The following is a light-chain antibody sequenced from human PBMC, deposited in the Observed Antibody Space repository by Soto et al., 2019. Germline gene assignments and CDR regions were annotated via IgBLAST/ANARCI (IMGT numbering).Light chain of an antibody. CDR1: SCDVGVYTY. V-gene: IGLV2-14*01. Sequence: QSVMTPAASVSGSSGHSISIPCPGTSCDVGVYTYVSWYQQHSGKAPKLMIYDVSNRPSGVSNRFSGSKSGNTASLSISGLQAEDDADYYCSSYTSGSTIFGIGTKVTV. CDR3: SSYTSGSTI. J-gene: IGLJ1*01. CDR2: DVS.